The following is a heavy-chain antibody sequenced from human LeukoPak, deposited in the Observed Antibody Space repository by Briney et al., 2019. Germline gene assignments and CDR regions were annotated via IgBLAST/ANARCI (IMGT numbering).Heavy chain of an antibody. CDR1: GFTFSNHA. V-gene: IGHV3-23*01. D-gene: IGHD1-7*01. J-gene: IGHJ5*02. CDR3: AKARSITGTTRFDL. CDR2: ISGSGGST. Sequence: PGGSLRLSCAASGFTFSNHAMNWVRQAPGKGLEWVSAISGSGGSTYYADSVKGRFTISRDNSKNTLYLQMNSLRAEDTAVYYCAKARSITGTTRFDLWGQGTLVTVSS.